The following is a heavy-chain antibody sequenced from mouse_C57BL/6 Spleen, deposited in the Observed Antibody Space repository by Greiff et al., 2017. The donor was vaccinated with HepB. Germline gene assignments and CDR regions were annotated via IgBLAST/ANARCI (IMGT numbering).Heavy chain of an antibody. CDR1: GFSLTSYA. V-gene: IGHV2-9-1*01. CDR2: IWTGGGT. CDR3: ARNGGRWLRRDYYAMDY. J-gene: IGHJ4*01. Sequence: VMLVESGPGLVAPSQSLSITCTVSGFSLTSYAISWVRQPPGKGLEWLGVIWTGGGTNYNSALKSRLSISKDNSKSQVFLTMNSLQTEDTARYYCARNGGRWLRRDYYAMDYWGQGTSVTVSS. D-gene: IGHD2-2*01.